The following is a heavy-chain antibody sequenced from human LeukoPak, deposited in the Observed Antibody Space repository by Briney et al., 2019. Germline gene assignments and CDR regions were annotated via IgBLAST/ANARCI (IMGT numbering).Heavy chain of an antibody. Sequence: GGSLRLSCAASGFTFSSYWMSWVRQAPGKGLEWGANIKQDGSEKYYVDSVKGRFTISRDNAKNSLYLQMNSLRAEDTAVYYCARDRHDYTHYFDYWGQGTLVTVSS. CDR1: GFTFSSYW. CDR3: ARDRHDYTHYFDY. V-gene: IGHV3-7*01. CDR2: IKQDGSEK. J-gene: IGHJ4*02. D-gene: IGHD4-11*01.